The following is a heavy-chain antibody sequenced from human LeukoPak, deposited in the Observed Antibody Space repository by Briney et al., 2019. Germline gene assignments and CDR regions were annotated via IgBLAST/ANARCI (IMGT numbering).Heavy chain of an antibody. J-gene: IGHJ4*02. D-gene: IGHD3-3*01. CDR1: GGTFTSYD. CDR2: MNPNSGNT. Sequence: ASVKVSCKASGGTFTSYDINWVRQATGQGLEWMGWMNPNSGNTGYAQKFQGRVTITRNTSISTAYMELSSLRSEDTAVYYCARTYYDFWSGYYPFDYWGQGTLVTVSS. V-gene: IGHV1-8*03. CDR3: ARTYYDFWSGYYPFDY.